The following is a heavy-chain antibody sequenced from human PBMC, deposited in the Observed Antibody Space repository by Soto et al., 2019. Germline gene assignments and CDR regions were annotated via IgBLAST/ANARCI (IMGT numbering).Heavy chain of an antibody. CDR1: GFTFSSYG. Sequence: PGGSLRLSCAASGFTFSSYGMHWVRQAPGKGLEWVAVISYDGSNKYYADSVKGRFTISRDNSKNTLYLQMSSLRAEDTAVYYCAKGPKSPVELPFDYWGQGTLVTVSS. J-gene: IGHJ4*02. D-gene: IGHD1-26*01. CDR3: AKGPKSPVELPFDY. CDR2: ISYDGSNK. V-gene: IGHV3-30*18.